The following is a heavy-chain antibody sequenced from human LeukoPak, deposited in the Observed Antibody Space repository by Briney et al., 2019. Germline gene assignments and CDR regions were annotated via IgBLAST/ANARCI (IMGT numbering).Heavy chain of an antibody. CDR2: ISSSSTYI. D-gene: IGHD3-22*01. V-gene: IGHV3-21*01. CDR3: ARDLYDSSGYSSPIDY. CDR1: GFTFSNFA. J-gene: IGHJ4*02. Sequence: GGSLKLSCAASGFTFSNFAMTWVRQAPGKGLEWVSSISSSSTYIYYADSVKGRFTISRDNAKNSLYLQMNSLRAEDTAVYYCARDLYDSSGYSSPIDYWGQGTLVTVSS.